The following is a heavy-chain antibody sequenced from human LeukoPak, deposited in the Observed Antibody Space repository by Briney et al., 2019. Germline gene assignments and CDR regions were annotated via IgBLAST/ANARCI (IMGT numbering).Heavy chain of an antibody. V-gene: IGHV3-7*01. J-gene: IGHJ6*03. CDR1: GFTFSSYW. CDR2: IKQDGSEK. CDR3: ARGSDRDYYYYMDV. Sequence: GGSLRLSCAASGFTFSSYWMSWVRQAPGKGLESVANIKQDGSEKYYVDSVKGRFTISRDNAKNSLYLQMNSLRAKDTALYYCARGSDRDYYYYMDVWGKGTTVTISS. D-gene: IGHD3-10*01.